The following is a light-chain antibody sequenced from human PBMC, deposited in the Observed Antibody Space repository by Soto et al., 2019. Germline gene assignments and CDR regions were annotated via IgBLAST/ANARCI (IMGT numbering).Light chain of an antibody. CDR1: SGSIASNY. V-gene: IGLV6-57*01. CDR2: EDN. CDR3: PSYDSRTHVV. J-gene: IGLJ2*01. Sequence: NFMLTQPHSVSESPGKTVTISCTRSSGSIASNYVQWYQQRPGSSPTTVIYEDNQRPSGVPDRFSCSIDSSSNSASLTISRLETEDEADFFRPSYDSRTHVVFGGGAHLTLL.